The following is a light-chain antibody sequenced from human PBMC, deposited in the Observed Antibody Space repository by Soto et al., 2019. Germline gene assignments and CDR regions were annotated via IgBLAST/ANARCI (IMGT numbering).Light chain of an antibody. CDR3: QQHNSFSIT. CDR2: KAS. Sequence: TLPASVGDRVTITCRASQTISSWLAWYQQKPGKAPKLLIYKASSLESGVPSRFSGSGSGTEFTLTINSLQADDFATYYCQQHNSFSITFGQGTRLEIK. V-gene: IGKV1-5*03. J-gene: IGKJ5*01. CDR1: QTISSW.